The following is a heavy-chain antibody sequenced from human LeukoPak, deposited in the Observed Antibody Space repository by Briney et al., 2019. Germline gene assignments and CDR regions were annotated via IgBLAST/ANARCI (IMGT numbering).Heavy chain of an antibody. J-gene: IGHJ3*02. CDR1: GFTFSSYG. V-gene: IGHV3-30*18. D-gene: IGHD3-22*01. CDR3: AKDHCYDSSGYYAPDDAFDI. CDR2: ISYDGSNK. Sequence: PGRSLRLSCAASGFTFSSYGMHWVRQAPGKGLEWVAVISYDGSNKYYADSVKGRFTISRDNSKNTLYLQMNSLRAEDTAVYYCAKDHCYDSSGYYAPDDAFDIWGQGTMVTVSS.